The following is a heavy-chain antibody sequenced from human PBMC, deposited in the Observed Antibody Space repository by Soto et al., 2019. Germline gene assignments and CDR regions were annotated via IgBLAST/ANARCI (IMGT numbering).Heavy chain of an antibody. D-gene: IGHD6-6*01. CDR3: TRGIWDSSSLWFWFDP. CDR2: IRSKANSYAT. CDR1: GFTFSGSA. V-gene: IGHV3-73*01. Sequence: AGGSLRLSCAASGFTFSGSAMHWVRQASGKGLEWVGRIRSKANSYATAYAASVKGRFTISRDDSKNTAYLQMNSLKTEDTAVYYCTRGIWDSSSLWFWFDPWGQGTLVTVSS. J-gene: IGHJ5*02.